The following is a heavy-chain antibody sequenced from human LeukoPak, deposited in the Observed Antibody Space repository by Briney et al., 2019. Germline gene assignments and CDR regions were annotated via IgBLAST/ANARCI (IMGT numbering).Heavy chain of an antibody. Sequence: ASVKVSCKASGYTFTGYYMHWVRQAPGQGLEWMGRINPNSGGTDYAQKFQGRATMTRDTPISTAYMELSRLRSDDTAVYYCARGWFGAKYYYYGMDVWGQGTTVTVSS. V-gene: IGHV1-2*06. CDR1: GYTFTGYY. J-gene: IGHJ6*02. CDR3: ARGWFGAKYYYYGMDV. CDR2: INPNSGGT. D-gene: IGHD3-10*01.